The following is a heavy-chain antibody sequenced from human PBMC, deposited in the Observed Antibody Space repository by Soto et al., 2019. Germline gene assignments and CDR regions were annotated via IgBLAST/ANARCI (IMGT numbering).Heavy chain of an antibody. CDR3: AEEVDGDPSNLDY. Sequence: QVQLVESGGGVVQPGRSLRLSCAASGFTFSSYGMHWVRQAPGTGLEWVAVISYDGSNKYYADSVTGRFTSSSDNSKNARYLRMNSRTAEDTAVYDCAEEVDGDPSNLDYGGQGTLVTVSS. V-gene: IGHV3-30*18. CDR1: GFTFSSYG. D-gene: IGHD4-17*01. CDR2: ISYDGSNK. J-gene: IGHJ4*02.